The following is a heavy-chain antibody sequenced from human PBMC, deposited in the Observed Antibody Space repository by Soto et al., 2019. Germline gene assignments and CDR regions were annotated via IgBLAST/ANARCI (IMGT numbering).Heavy chain of an antibody. D-gene: IGHD3-3*01. CDR2: IWYDGSDK. Sequence: VQLVESGGGVVQPGRSLRLSCAASGFAFSHYGMHWVRQAPGKGLEWVAVIWYDGSDKDYADPVKGRFTISRDNSKNTLFLQMDSLRAEDTAVYYCASLKGDFIAWGQGTLVSVSS. V-gene: IGHV3-33*01. J-gene: IGHJ4*02. CDR1: GFAFSHYG. CDR3: ASLKGDFIA.